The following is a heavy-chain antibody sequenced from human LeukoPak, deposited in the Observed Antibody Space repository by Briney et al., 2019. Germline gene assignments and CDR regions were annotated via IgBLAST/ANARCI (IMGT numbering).Heavy chain of an antibody. V-gene: IGHV4-39*07. CDR2: IYYSGST. D-gene: IGHD2-15*01. J-gene: IGHJ3*02. CDR1: GGSISSSSYY. CDR3: AEEGLGYCSGGSCYGDAFDI. Sequence: SETLSLTCTVSGGSISSSSYYWGWIRQPPGKGLEWIGSIYYSGSTYYNPSLKSRVTISVDTSKNQFSLKLSSVTAADTAVYYCAEEGLGYCSGGSCYGDAFDIWGQGTMVTVSS.